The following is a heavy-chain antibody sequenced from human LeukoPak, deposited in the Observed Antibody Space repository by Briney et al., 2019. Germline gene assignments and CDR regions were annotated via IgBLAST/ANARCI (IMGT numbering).Heavy chain of an antibody. CDR1: GGSISSYY. CDR3: ARDSSGYYRIDY. D-gene: IGHD3-22*01. CDR2: VFHSGST. Sequence: SETLALTCTVSGGSISSYYWSWIRQPPGKGLEWIGYVFHSGSTNYNPSLKSRVTISVDTSKNQFSLKLTSVTAADTAVYYCARDSSGYYRIDYWGQGTLVTVSS. J-gene: IGHJ4*02. V-gene: IGHV4-59*08.